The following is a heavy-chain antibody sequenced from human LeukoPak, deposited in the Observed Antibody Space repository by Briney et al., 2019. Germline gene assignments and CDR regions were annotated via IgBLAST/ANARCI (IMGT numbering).Heavy chain of an antibody. J-gene: IGHJ4*02. D-gene: IGHD5-18*01. CDR2: ISSSSSTI. Sequence: PGGSLRLSCAASGFTFSSYSMNWVRQAPGKGLEWVSYISSSSSTIYYADSVKGRFTISRDNAKNSLYLQMNSLRAEDTAVYYCARDRGAYSYGHNYFDYWGQGTLVTVSS. CDR3: ARDRGAYSYGHNYFDY. V-gene: IGHV3-48*04. CDR1: GFTFSSYS.